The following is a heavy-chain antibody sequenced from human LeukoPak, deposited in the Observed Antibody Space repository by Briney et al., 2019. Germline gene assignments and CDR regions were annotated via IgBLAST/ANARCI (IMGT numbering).Heavy chain of an antibody. D-gene: IGHD5-18*01. CDR1: GYTFTGYY. Sequence: ASVKVSCKASGYTFTGYYMHWVRQAPGQGLEWMGWINPNSGGTNYAQKLQGRVTLTTDTSTSTAYMELRSLRSDDTAVYYCARALQLWLPPNDYWGQGTLVTVSS. J-gene: IGHJ4*02. V-gene: IGHV1-2*02. CDR3: ARALQLWLPPNDY. CDR2: INPNSGGT.